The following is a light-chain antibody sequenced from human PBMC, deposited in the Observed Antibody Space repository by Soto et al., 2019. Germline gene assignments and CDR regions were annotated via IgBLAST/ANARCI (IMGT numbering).Light chain of an antibody. CDR2: AAS. J-gene: IGKJ1*01. CDR1: QSISSY. V-gene: IGKV1-39*01. CDR3: QQYGRSPRT. Sequence: DIQMTQSPSSLSASVGDRVTITCRASQSISSYLNWYQQKPGKAPKLLIYAASSLQSGVPSRFSGSGSGTDFTLSISRLEPEDFGVYYCQQYGRSPRTFGQGSKVEIK.